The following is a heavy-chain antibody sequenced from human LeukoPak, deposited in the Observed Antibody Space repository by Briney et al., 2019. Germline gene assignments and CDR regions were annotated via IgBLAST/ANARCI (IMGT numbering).Heavy chain of an antibody. V-gene: IGHV3-23*01. CDR1: GFTFSSCA. CDR3: ATHYDTSGYYYFDF. J-gene: IGHJ4*02. D-gene: IGHD3-22*01. CDR2: ISGTGVTT. Sequence: GGSLRLSCAASGFTFSSCALTWVRQAPGKGLEWVSTISGTGVTTFYADSVRGRFTISRDNSKNTLYLQMSNLRAEDTAVYYCATHYDTSGYYYFDFWGQGTLVTVSS.